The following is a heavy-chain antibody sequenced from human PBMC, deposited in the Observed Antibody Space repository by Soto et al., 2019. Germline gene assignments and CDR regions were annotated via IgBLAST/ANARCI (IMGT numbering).Heavy chain of an antibody. J-gene: IGHJ6*02. Sequence: QVQLVQSGAEVKKPGASVSVSCKASGYSLTAYYIHWVRQAPGQGLEWMGWINPNTGVTKYAQKFLGRVTMTRDSSIRTVYMELNSLSSEDTAVYYCARVNYYGSGSYEDFFYYYGMDVWGQGTTVTVSS. CDR1: GYSLTAYY. CDR2: INPNTGVT. CDR3: ARVNYYGSGSYEDFFYYYGMDV. D-gene: IGHD3-10*01. V-gene: IGHV1-2*02.